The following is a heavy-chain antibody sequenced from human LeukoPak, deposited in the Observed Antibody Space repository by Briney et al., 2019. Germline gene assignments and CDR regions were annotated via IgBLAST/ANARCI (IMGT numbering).Heavy chain of an antibody. CDR3: AADGVVVAATSSPHYYYYGMDV. J-gene: IGHJ6*02. Sequence: GTSAKLSCKAPGFTFTSSAMQWVRQARGQRLEWIGWIVVGSGNTNYAQKFQERVTITRDMSTSTAYMELSSLRSEDTAVYYCAADGVVVAATSSPHYYYYGMDVWGQGTTVTVSS. V-gene: IGHV1-58*02. D-gene: IGHD2-15*01. CDR2: IVVGSGNT. CDR1: GFTFTSSA.